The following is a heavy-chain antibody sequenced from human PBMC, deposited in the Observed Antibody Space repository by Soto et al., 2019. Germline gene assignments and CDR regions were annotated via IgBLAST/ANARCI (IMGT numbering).Heavy chain of an antibody. CDR3: AGVRGKDAFDI. Sequence: QVQLVQSGAEVKKPGSSVKVSCKASGGTFSSYTISWVRQAPGQGLEWMGRIIPILDIANYAQKFQGRVTITADKSTSTAYMELSSLRSEDTAVYYCAGVRGKDAFDIWGQGTMVTVSS. V-gene: IGHV1-69*02. CDR2: IIPILDIA. J-gene: IGHJ3*02. CDR1: GGTFSSYT. D-gene: IGHD3-10*01.